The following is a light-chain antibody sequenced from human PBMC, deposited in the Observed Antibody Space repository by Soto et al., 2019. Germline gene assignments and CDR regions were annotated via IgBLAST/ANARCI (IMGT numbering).Light chain of an antibody. V-gene: IGKV1-5*01. J-gene: IGKJ1*01. CDR1: QSVITY. CDR2: AAS. Sequence: DIQMTQSPSSLSASVGDRVTITCRASQSVITYLNWYQQKPGKAPKLLLYAASNLPSGVPSRFSGSGSGTEFTLTISSLQPDEFATYYCQHYNSYSEAVGQGTKVDIK. CDR3: QHYNSYSEA.